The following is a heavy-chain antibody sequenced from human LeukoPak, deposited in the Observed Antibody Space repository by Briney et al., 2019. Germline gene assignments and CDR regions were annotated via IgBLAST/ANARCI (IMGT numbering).Heavy chain of an antibody. CDR3: ARLRSDYYDDY. CDR1: GFSFSDFW. Sequence: GGSLRLSCAASGFSFSDFWMIWLRQAPGKGLAWVTHINKDGTQKYYVDSVRGRFTVSRDNAKNSLFLQMDSLRAEDTAVYYCARLRSDYYDDYWGQGTLVTVSS. D-gene: IGHD3-3*01. CDR2: INKDGTQK. J-gene: IGHJ4*02. V-gene: IGHV3-7*05.